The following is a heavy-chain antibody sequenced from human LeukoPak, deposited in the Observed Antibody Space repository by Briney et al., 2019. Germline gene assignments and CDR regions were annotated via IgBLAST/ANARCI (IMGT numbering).Heavy chain of an antibody. D-gene: IGHD6-19*01. CDR3: ARGRRERQWLVFRGPFDY. CDR1: GGSFSGYY. J-gene: IGHJ4*02. Sequence: SETLSLTCAVYGGSFSGYYWSWIRQPPGKGLEWIGEINHSGSTNHNPSLKSRVTISVDTSKNQFSLKLSSVTAADTAVYYCARGRRERQWLVFRGPFDYWGQGTLVTVSS. CDR2: INHSGST. V-gene: IGHV4-34*01.